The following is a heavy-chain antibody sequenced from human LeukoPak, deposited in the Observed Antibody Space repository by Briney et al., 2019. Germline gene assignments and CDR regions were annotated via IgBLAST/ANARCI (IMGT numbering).Heavy chain of an antibody. Sequence: SETLSLTCTVSGGSFSSYYWSWIRQPPGKGLEWIGEINHSGNTNYNPSLKSRVTISVDSPKDQFSLKLSSVTAADTAVYYCARGPYASDAGYWGQGTLVTVSS. J-gene: IGHJ4*02. CDR3: ARGPYASDAGY. CDR1: GGSFSSYY. D-gene: IGHD2-2*01. CDR2: INHSGNT. V-gene: IGHV4-34*01.